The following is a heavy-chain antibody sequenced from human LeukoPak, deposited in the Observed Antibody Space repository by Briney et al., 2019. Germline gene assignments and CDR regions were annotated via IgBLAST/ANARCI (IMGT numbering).Heavy chain of an antibody. CDR3: ASSYCSSTSCYPYYYGMDV. D-gene: IGHD2-2*01. CDR1: GYTFTSYA. CDR2: INAGNGNT. J-gene: IGHJ6*02. Sequence: ASVKVSCKASGYTFTSYAMHWVRQAPGQRLEWMGWINAGNGNTKYSQKFQGRVTITRDTSASTAYMELSSLRSEDTAVYYCASSYCSSTSCYPYYYGMDVWGQGTTVTVSS. V-gene: IGHV1-3*01.